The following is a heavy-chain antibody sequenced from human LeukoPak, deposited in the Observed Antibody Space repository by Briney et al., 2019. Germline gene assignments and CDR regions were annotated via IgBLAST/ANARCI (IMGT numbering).Heavy chain of an antibody. CDR1: EFTFSSYT. CDR2: ISSSSSYI. Sequence: GGSLRLSCAASEFTFSSYTMNWVRQAPGKGLEWVSPISSSSSYIYYADSVKGRFTISKNNAKNSLYLQMNSLRAEDTAVYYCAKSLTWAAAAPVGYWGQGTLVTVSS. CDR3: AKSLTWAAAAPVGY. D-gene: IGHD6-13*01. V-gene: IGHV3-21*04. J-gene: IGHJ4*02.